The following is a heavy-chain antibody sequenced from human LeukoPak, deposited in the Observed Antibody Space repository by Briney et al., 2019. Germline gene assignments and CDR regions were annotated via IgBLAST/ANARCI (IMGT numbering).Heavy chain of an antibody. J-gene: IGHJ4*02. V-gene: IGHV4-31*03. Sequence: SQTLSLTCTISGGSISIGGYYWSWIRQHPGKALEWIGYIYYNGSTYYNPSLKSRVTMSVDTSKNQFSLKLSSVTAADTAVYYCARYKVGYFDYWGQGTRVTVSS. CDR1: GGSISIGGYY. CDR2: IYYNGST. CDR3: ARYKVGYFDY. D-gene: IGHD1-1*01.